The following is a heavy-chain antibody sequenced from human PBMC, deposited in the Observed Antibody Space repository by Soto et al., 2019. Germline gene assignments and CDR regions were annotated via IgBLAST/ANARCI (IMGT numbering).Heavy chain of an antibody. J-gene: IGHJ4*02. D-gene: IGHD2-2*01. CDR1: GFTFTSSA. CDR2: IVVGSGNT. V-gene: IGHV1-58*01. CDR3: AAGIVVVPAAATLSGFDY. Sequence: ASVKVSCKASGFTFTSSAVQWVRQARGQRPEWIGWIVVGSGNTNYAQKFQERVTITRDMSTSTAYMELSSLRSEDTAVYYCAAGIVVVPAAATLSGFDYWGQGTLVTVSS.